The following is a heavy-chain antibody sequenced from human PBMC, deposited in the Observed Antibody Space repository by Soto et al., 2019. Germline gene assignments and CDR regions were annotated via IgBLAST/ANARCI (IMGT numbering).Heavy chain of an antibody. CDR3: AGVAARPMEWIYYYGMDV. J-gene: IGHJ6*02. V-gene: IGHV1-69*12. D-gene: IGHD6-6*01. CDR1: GGTFSSYA. Sequence: QVQLVQSGAEVKKPGSSVKVSCKASGGTFSSYAISWVRQAPGQGLEWMGGIIPIFGTANYAQKFQGRVTITADESTSTAYMELSSLRSEDTAVYYCAGVAARPMEWIYYYGMDVWGQGTTVTVSS. CDR2: IIPIFGTA.